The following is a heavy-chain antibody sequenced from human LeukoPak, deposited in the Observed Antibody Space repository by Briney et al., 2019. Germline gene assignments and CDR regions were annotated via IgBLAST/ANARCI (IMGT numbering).Heavy chain of an antibody. Sequence: SQILSLTCDVSVASMRIESHYWSWIRQHPGKGPDLIAYIYYTAGAYYNPSLESRVSISLDASENQFSLKLSSVTAADTAVYYCARGRRELKYAPDYWGQGTLVTVSS. CDR3: ARGRRELKYAPDY. J-gene: IGHJ4*02. CDR1: VASMRIESHY. D-gene: IGHD2-2*01. CDR2: IYYTAGA. V-gene: IGHV4-31*11.